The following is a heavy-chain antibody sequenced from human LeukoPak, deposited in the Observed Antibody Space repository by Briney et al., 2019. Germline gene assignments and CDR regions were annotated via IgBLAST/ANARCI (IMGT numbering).Heavy chain of an antibody. D-gene: IGHD3-10*01. CDR3: ARDDYYGTWILDF. CDR2: INRDGSET. Sequence: PGGSLSLLCAASGFTFRNYWMNGVRRAPGKGLECVAKINRDGSETYYVDSVKSRFTISRDNARNSLYLQMNSLRAEDTAVYYCARDDYYGTWILDFWGQGTLVTVSS. J-gene: IGHJ4*02. V-gene: IGHV3-7*01. CDR1: GFTFRNYW.